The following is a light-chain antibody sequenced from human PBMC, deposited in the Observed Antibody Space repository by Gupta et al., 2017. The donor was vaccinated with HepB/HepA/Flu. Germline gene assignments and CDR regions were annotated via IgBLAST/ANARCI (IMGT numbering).Light chain of an antibody. Sequence: QTVVTQEPSLTVSPGGTVHLTCAFNTGAVTSGSYPNWFQQKPGQAPRALIHSTDNKHSWTPDRFSGALLGGKAALTMSGVQPEDEAEYYCLLYYRGAVVFGGGTRLTVL. J-gene: IGLJ3*02. V-gene: IGLV7-43*01. CDR1: TGAVTSGSY. CDR3: LLYYRGAVV. CDR2: STD.